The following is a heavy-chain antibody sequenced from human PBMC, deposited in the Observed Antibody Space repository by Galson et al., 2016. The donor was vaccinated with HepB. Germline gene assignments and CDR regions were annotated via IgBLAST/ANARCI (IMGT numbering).Heavy chain of an antibody. CDR1: GYRFTSYY. Sequence: SVKVSCKASGYRFTSYYIHWVRQAPGQGLEWMGMINPSGGSTTYAQKFQGRVIMTRDTSRNTVYMELSSLRSEDTAVYYCARETADYRFDYWGQGTLVTVSS. V-gene: IGHV1-46*01. J-gene: IGHJ4*02. D-gene: IGHD4-11*01. CDR3: ARETADYRFDY. CDR2: INPSGGST.